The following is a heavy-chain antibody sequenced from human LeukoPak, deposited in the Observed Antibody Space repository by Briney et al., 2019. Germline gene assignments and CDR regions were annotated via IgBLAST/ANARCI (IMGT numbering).Heavy chain of an antibody. V-gene: IGHV3-30*03. J-gene: IGHJ4*02. CDR3: ARESSYGDPFDY. CDR2: ISYDGSNK. Sequence: GGSLRLSCAASGFTFSSYGMHWVRQAPGKGLEWEAVISYDGSNKYYADSVKGRFTISRDNSKNTLYLQMNSLRAEDTAVYYCARESSYGDPFDYWGQGTLVTVSS. D-gene: IGHD4-17*01. CDR1: GFTFSSYG.